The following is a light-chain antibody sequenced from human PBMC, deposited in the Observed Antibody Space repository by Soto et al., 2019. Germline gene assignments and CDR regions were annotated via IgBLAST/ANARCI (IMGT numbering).Light chain of an antibody. CDR3: AAGDDDIRDDVV. CDR1: SSNIGSNY. CDR2: KNN. J-gene: IGLJ2*01. Sequence: QSVLTQPPSASGTPGQRVTISCSGSSSNIGSNYVNWYQQLPGTAPKLLIYKNNQRPSGVPDRFSGSNYATSASPALSGLRSEDEDDYYCAAGDDDIRDDVVFGGGTKVTVL. V-gene: IGLV1-47*01.